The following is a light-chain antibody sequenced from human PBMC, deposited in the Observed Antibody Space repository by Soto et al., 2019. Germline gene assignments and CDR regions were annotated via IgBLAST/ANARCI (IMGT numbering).Light chain of an antibody. J-gene: IGLJ3*02. CDR2: RNN. V-gene: IGLV1-47*01. Sequence: QSALTQPPSASGTPGQRVTISCSGSSSNIGSNYVYWYQQLPGTAPKLLIYRNNQRPSGVPDRFSGSKSGTSASLAISGLRSDDEADYYCAAWDDSLSAPWVFGGGTQLTVL. CDR3: AAWDDSLSAPWV. CDR1: SSNIGSNY.